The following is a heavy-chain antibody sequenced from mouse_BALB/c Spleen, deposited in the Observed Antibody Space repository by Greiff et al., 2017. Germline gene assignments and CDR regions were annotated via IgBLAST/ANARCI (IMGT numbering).Heavy chain of an antibody. D-gene: IGHD1-1*01. CDR1: GFTFSSYT. CDR3: ARLYYGSSYYAMDY. J-gene: IGHJ4*01. CDR2: ISNGGGST. V-gene: IGHV5-12-2*01. Sequence: EVMLVESGGGLVQPGGSLKLSCAASGFTFSSYTMSWVRQTPEKRLEWVAYISNGGGSTYYPDTVKGRFTISRDNAKNTLYLQMSSLKSEDTAMYYCARLYYGSSYYAMDYWGQGTSVTVSS.